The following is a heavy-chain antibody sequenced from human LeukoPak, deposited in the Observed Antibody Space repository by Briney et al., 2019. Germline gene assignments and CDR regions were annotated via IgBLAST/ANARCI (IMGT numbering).Heavy chain of an antibody. J-gene: IGHJ3*02. Sequence: GGSLRLSCAASGFTFSSYEMNWVRQVPGKGVEWVSQIGNSGNTLKYADSLKGRFTISRDNAKISLYLQMNSLRAEDTAVYYCARIGSTGVWGSFNIWGQGTMVTVSS. CDR3: ARIGSTGVWGSFNI. D-gene: IGHD3-16*01. CDR1: GFTFSSYE. V-gene: IGHV3-48*03. CDR2: IGNSGNTL.